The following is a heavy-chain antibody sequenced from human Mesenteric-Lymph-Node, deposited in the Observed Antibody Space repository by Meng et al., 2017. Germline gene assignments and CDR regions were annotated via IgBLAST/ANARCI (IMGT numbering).Heavy chain of an antibody. V-gene: IGHV1-46*01. CDR2: INPSGGST. D-gene: IGHD6-13*01. CDR3: ARSGWYSSSWYGDYFDY. J-gene: IGHJ4*02. Sequence: GESLKISCAASGYTFTSYYMHWVRQAPGQGLEWMGIINPSGGSTSYAQKFQGRVTMTRDTSTSTVYMELSSLRSEDTAVYYCARSGWYSSSWYGDYFDYWGQGTLVTVSS. CDR1: GYTFTSYY.